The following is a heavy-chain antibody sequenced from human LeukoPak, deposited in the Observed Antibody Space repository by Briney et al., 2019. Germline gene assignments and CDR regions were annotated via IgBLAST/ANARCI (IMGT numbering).Heavy chain of an antibody. CDR3: ARELGDTTDY. CDR2: INPNSGTT. J-gene: IGHJ4*02. V-gene: IGHV1-2*02. D-gene: IGHD5-12*01. Sequence: ASVKVSCKTSGYTFTHYYMHWVGQAPGQGLEWMGWINPNSGTTNYAQKFQGRVTMTRDTSLTTAYMEMSRLRSDDTAVYYCARELGDTTDYWGQGTLVTVSS. CDR1: GYTFTHYY.